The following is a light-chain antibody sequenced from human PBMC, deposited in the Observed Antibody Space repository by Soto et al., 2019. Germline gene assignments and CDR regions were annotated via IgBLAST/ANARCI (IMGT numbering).Light chain of an antibody. J-gene: IGKJ1*01. Sequence: EIGLTQSPGTLSLSPGERATLSCRASQSVSSSYLAWYQQKPAQAPRLLDYVASSRATGVPDRFSGSGSGTDFALTISRLEPEDSAVYYFQHYSNSMWTFGQGTNVEIK. CDR1: QSVSSSY. CDR2: VAS. V-gene: IGKV3-20*01. CDR3: QHYSNSMWT.